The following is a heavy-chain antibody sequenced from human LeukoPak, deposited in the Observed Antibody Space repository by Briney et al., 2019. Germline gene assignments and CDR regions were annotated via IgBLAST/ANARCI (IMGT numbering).Heavy chain of an antibody. J-gene: IGHJ4*02. D-gene: IGHD3-3*01. Sequence: GESLKISCKGSGCSFTSYWIGWVRQMPGKGLEWMGIIYPGDSDTRYSPSFQGQVTISADKSISTAYLQWSSLKASDTAMYYCARPRSGYDFWSGYYGAFDYWGQGTLVTVSS. CDR3: ARPRSGYDFWSGYYGAFDY. V-gene: IGHV5-51*01. CDR1: GCSFTSYW. CDR2: IYPGDSDT.